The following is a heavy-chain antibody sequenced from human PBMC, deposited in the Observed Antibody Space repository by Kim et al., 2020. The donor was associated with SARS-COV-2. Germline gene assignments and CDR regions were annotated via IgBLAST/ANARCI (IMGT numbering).Heavy chain of an antibody. D-gene: IGHD5-12*01. J-gene: IGHJ4*02. CDR3: TRADTQWLRFDY. V-gene: IGHV3-49*02. Sequence: FTISRDDSKSIAYLQMNSLKTEDTAVYYCTRADTQWLRFDYWGQGTLVTVSS.